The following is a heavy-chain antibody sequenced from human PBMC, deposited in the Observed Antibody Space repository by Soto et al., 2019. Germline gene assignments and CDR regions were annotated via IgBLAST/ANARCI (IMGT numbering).Heavy chain of an antibody. Sequence: PSETLSLTCSVSGGSISNYYWSWIRQPPGKGLEWIGYIYYSGSTNYNPSLKSRVTISVDTSKNQFSLKLSSVTAADTAVYYCARGGELRLLPFEPWGQGTLVTVSS. J-gene: IGHJ5*02. V-gene: IGHV4-59*01. CDR2: IYYSGST. CDR1: GGSISNYY. CDR3: ARGGELRLLPFEP. D-gene: IGHD1-7*01.